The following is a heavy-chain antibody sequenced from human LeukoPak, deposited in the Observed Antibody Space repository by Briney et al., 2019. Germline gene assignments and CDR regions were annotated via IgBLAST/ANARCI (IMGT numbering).Heavy chain of an antibody. V-gene: IGHV1-46*01. CDR1: GYTFTSYY. CDR3: ARVLRGYSGSPTGDDDAFDI. Sequence: ASVKVSCKASGYTFTSYYMHWVRQAPGQGLEWMGIINPSGGSTSYAQKFQGRVTMTRDTSTSTVYMELSSLRSEDTAVYYCARVLRGYSGSPTGDDDAFDIWGQGTMVTVSS. D-gene: IGHD1-26*01. J-gene: IGHJ3*02. CDR2: INPSGGST.